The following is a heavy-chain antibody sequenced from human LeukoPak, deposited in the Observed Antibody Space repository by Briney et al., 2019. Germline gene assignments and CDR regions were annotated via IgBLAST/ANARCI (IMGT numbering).Heavy chain of an antibody. Sequence: SETLSLTCTVSGGSISSYYWSWIRQPPGKGLEWIGYIYYSGSTNYNPSLKSRVTISVDTSKNQFSLKLSSVTAADTAVYYWARDRGGSYDYWGQGTLVTVSS. D-gene: IGHD1-26*01. V-gene: IGHV4-59*01. CDR3: ARDRGGSYDY. CDR2: IYYSGST. J-gene: IGHJ4*02. CDR1: GGSISSYY.